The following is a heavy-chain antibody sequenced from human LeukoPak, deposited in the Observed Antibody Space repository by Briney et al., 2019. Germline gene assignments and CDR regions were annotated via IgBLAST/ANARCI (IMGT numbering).Heavy chain of an antibody. CDR2: ISTYNGDT. J-gene: IGHJ4*02. CDR1: GYTFTSYG. CDR3: ARSTGELLEGY. V-gene: IGHV1-18*04. Sequence: ASVKVSCKASGYTFTSYGISWVRQAPGQGLEWMGWISTYNGDTNYVQKLQGRVTMTTDTSTTTAYMELRSLRSDDTAVYYCARSTGELLEGYWGQGTLSPSPQ. D-gene: IGHD3-10*01.